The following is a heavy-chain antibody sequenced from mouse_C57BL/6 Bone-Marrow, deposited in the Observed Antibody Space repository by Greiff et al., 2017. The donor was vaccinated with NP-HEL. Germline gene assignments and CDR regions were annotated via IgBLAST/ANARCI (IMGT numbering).Heavy chain of an antibody. CDR2: IWSDGST. J-gene: IGHJ3*01. Sequence: VQLKESGPGLVAPSQSLSITCTVSGFSLTSYGVHWVRQPPGKGLEWLVVIWSDGSTTYNSALKSRLSLSKDNSKSQVFLKMNSLQTDDTAMYYCASDYDGGPWFAYWGQGTLVTVSA. D-gene: IGHD2-4*01. V-gene: IGHV2-6*03. CDR1: GFSLTSYG. CDR3: ASDYDGGPWFAY.